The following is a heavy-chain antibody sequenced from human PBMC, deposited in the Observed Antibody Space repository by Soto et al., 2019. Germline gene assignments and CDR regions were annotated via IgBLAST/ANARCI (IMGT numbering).Heavy chain of an antibody. D-gene: IGHD2-15*01. V-gene: IGHV1-8*01. CDR1: GYTFTSYD. Sequence: QVQLVQSGAEVKKPGASVKVSCKASGYTFTSYDINWVRQATGQGPEWMGWMNPNSGDTHYAQTFQGRVTMTRNTSISTAYRGLSSLRSEDRAMYNCARWYGGNPGDYWGKGTLVTVSS. CDR3: ARWYGGNPGDY. J-gene: IGHJ4*02. CDR2: MNPNSGDT.